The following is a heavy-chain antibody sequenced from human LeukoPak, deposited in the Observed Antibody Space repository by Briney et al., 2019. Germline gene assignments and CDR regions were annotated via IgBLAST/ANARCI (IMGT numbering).Heavy chain of an antibody. V-gene: IGHV3-7*01. D-gene: IGHD6-13*01. CDR2: IKQDGSET. Sequence: GGALRLSCAASGFTFSSYWMSWVRQAPGKGLEWVANIKQDGSETYYVDSVKGRFTISRDNAKNSLYLQMSGLRAEDTAVYYCARVDGSSSCPDYWGQGTLVTVSP. CDR1: GFTFSSYW. CDR3: ARVDGSSSCPDY. J-gene: IGHJ4*02.